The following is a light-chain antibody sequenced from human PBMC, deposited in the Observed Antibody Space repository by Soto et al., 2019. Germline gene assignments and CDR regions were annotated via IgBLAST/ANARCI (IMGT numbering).Light chain of an antibody. V-gene: IGKV3-15*01. CDR2: GTS. CDR1: QSVGSS. J-gene: IGKJ3*01. CDR3: QQYDNWPSFN. Sequence: EIVMTQSPATLSVSPGERTTLSCRASQSVGSSLAWYQQKPGQPPRLLIHGTSTRATGIPDRFTGSGSGTELTLTISSLQSEDSAVYYCQQYDNWPSFNFGPGTKVDIK.